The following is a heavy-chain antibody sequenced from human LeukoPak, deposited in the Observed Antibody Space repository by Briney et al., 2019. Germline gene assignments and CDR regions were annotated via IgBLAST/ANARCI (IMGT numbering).Heavy chain of an antibody. V-gene: IGHV1-18*01. J-gene: IGHJ5*02. D-gene: IGHD3-10*01. CDR3: ARAGEILLWFGEFLAPYNWFDP. CDR2: ISAYNGNT. Sequence: ASVKVSCKASGYTFTSYGISWVRQAPGQGPEWMGWISAYNGNTNYAQKLQGRVTMTTDTSTSTVYMELSSLRSEDTAVYYCARAGEILLWFGEFLAPYNWFDPWGQGTLVTVSS. CDR1: GYTFTSYG.